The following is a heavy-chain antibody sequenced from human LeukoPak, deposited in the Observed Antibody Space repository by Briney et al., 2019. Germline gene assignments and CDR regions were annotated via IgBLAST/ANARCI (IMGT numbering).Heavy chain of an antibody. CDR1: GGSISSYY. D-gene: IGHD1-26*01. Sequence: PSETLSLTCTASGGSISSYYWSWIRQPPGKGLEWIGYIYYSGSTNYNPSLKSRVTISVDTSKNQFSLKLSSVTAADTAVYYCARDQGYSGSYGWFDPWGQGTLVTVSS. CDR3: ARDQGYSGSYGWFDP. J-gene: IGHJ5*02. CDR2: IYYSGST. V-gene: IGHV4-59*01.